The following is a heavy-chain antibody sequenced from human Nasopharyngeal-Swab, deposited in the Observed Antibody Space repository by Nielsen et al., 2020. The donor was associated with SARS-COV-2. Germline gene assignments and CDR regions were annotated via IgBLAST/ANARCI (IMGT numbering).Heavy chain of an antibody. V-gene: IGHV3-21*04. CDR2: ISSTTPYI. J-gene: IGHJ1*01. D-gene: IGHD6-13*01. CDR3: VKDTDIVAAGRGYFQH. Sequence: GGSLRLSCVASGFTFSGYTMNWVRQAPGKGLEWISSISSTTPYIYYADSVKGRFAISRDNAKNSLYLQMNNLRAEDTALYYCVKDTDIVAAGRGYFQHWGQGTLVTVSS. CDR1: GFTFSGYT.